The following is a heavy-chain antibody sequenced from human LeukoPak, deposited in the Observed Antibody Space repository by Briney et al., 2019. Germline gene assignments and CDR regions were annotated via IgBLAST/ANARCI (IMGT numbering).Heavy chain of an antibody. D-gene: IGHD2-15*01. J-gene: IGHJ4*02. CDR2: IYHNGNS. CDR1: GASISSVTW. Sequence: SETLSLTCTVSGASISSVTWWSWVRQSPGKGLEYIGEIYHNGNSKFNPALQSRVTMAVDESQNQFFLTLTSLTAADTAVYYCARFGGFYFDHWGLGKMVIVSS. CDR3: ARFGGFYFDH. V-gene: IGHV4-4*02.